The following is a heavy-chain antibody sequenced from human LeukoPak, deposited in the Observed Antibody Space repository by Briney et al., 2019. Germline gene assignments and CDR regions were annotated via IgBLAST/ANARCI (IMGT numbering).Heavy chain of an antibody. CDR2: IYYSGST. CDR1: GGSISSSNW. V-gene: IGHV4-4*02. Sequence: PSETLSLTCAVSGGSISSSNWRSWVRQPPGKGLEWIGYIYYSGSTNYNPSLKSRVTMSVDTSRNQLSLKLHSVTTADTAVYYCARSSYSSSGVVASSCFDYWGQGTLVTVSS. J-gene: IGHJ4*02. D-gene: IGHD6-6*01. CDR3: ARSSYSSSGVVASSCFDY.